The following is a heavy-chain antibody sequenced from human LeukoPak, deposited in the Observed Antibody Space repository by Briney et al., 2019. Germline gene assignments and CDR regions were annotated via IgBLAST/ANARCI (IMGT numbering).Heavy chain of an antibody. J-gene: IGHJ4*02. V-gene: IGHV3-53*01. CDR2: IYRGDT. D-gene: IGHD2-15*01. Sequence: GGSLRLSCAASGFTFSNYWMHWVRQAPGKGLEWVSVIYRGDTYYADTVKGRFTISRDDSKNTVFLQMNRLRADDTAVYFCASYYCSSGSCYFDTWGQGTLVAVSS. CDR3: ASYYCSSGSCYFDT. CDR1: GFTFSNYW.